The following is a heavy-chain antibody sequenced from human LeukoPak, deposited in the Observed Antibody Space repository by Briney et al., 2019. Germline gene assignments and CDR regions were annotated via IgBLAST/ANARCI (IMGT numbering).Heavy chain of an antibody. J-gene: IGHJ4*02. CDR1: GGSISSSSYY. Sequence: SETLSLTCTVSGGSISSSSYYWGWIRQPPGKGLEWIGSNSGSTYYNPSLKSRVTISVDTSKNQFSLKLSSVTAADTAVYYCARGGEGGWPLYFDYWGQGTLVTVSS. CDR2: NSGST. CDR3: ARGGEGGWPLYFDY. V-gene: IGHV4-39*07. D-gene: IGHD6-19*01.